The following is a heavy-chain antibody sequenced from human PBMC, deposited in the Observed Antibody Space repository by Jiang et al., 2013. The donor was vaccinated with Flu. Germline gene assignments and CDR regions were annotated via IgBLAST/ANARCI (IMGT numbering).Heavy chain of an antibody. CDR1: GGSISSYY. V-gene: IGHV4-59*01. J-gene: IGHJ6*02. CDR2: IYYSGST. Sequence: GSGLVKPSETLSLTCTVSGGSISSYYWSWIRQPPGKGLEWIGYIYYSGSTNYNPSLKSRVTISVDTSKNQFSLKLSSVTAADTAVYYCARDRRGYDFWSGYDRYYYYGMDVWGQ. D-gene: IGHD3-3*01. CDR3: ARDRRGYDFWSGYDRYYYYGMDV.